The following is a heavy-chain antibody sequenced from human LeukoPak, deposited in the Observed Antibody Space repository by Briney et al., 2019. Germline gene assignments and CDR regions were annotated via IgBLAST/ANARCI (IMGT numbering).Heavy chain of an antibody. Sequence: PGGSLRLSCAASGFTFNNCPFHRVRQAPGKGLEWVSVIGYDGINKFYTDSVKGRFTISRDDSRNTLYLQMDSLRPEDTAVYYCARDFIRGAPDYLDQWGQGTLVTVSS. CDR2: IGYDGINK. V-gene: IGHV3-30*14. D-gene: IGHD3-10*01. CDR3: ARDFIRGAPDYLDQ. CDR1: GFTFNNCP. J-gene: IGHJ4*02.